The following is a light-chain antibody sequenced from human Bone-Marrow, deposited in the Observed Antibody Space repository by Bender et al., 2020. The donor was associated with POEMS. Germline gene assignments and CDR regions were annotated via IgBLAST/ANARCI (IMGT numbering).Light chain of an antibody. CDR2: EVT. CDR1: SSDVGSRNL. V-gene: IGLV2-14*02. CDR3: SSYTISSAPV. Sequence: QSALTQPASVSGSPGQSITISCTGTSSDVGSRNLVSWYQQHPGRAPKLIIYEVTKRPSGVPDRFSGSKSGNTASLTISGLQAEDEADYFCSSYTISSAPVFGGGTTLTVL. J-gene: IGLJ2*01.